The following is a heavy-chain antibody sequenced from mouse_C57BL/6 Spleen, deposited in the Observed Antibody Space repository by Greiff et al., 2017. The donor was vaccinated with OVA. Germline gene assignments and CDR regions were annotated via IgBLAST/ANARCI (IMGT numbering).Heavy chain of an antibody. CDR3: ARDTTGSFAY. V-gene: IGHV2-2*01. J-gene: IGHJ3*01. CDR1: GFSLTSYG. CDR2: IWSGGST. Sequence: VKLVESGPGLVQPSQSLSITCTVSGFSLTSYGVHWVRQSPGKGLEWLGVIWSGGSTDYNAAFISRLSISKDNSKSQVFFKMNRLQADDNAIYYCARDTTGSFAYWGQGTLVTVSA. D-gene: IGHD1-1*01.